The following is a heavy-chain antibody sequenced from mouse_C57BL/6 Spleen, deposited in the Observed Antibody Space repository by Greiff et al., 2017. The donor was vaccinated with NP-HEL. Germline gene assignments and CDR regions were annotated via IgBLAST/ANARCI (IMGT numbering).Heavy chain of an antibody. CDR1: GFTFSSYA. Sequence: EVQVVESGEGLVKPGGSLKLSCAASGFTFSSYAMSWVRQTPEKRLEWVAYISSGGDYIYYADTVKGRFTISRDNARNTLYLQMSSLKSEDTAMYYCTRVGDGYYSFDYWGQGTTLTVSS. D-gene: IGHD2-3*01. CDR2: ISSGGDYI. V-gene: IGHV5-9-1*02. J-gene: IGHJ2*01. CDR3: TRVGDGYYSFDY.